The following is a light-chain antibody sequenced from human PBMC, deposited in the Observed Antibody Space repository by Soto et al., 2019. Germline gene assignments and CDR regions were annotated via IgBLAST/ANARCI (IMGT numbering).Light chain of an antibody. V-gene: IGKV3-15*01. CDR2: GAS. CDR1: QSVSSN. CDR3: QHYNNWPPWT. J-gene: IGKJ1*01. Sequence: EIVMTQSPVTLSVSPGERATLSCRASQSVSSNLAWYQQKPGQAPRLLIYGASTRATGIPARFRGSGSGTEFTLNISSLQSEDFAVYYCQHYNNWPPWTFGQGTKVEIK.